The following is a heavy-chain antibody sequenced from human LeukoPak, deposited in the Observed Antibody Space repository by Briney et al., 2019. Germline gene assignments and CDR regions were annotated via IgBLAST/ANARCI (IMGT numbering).Heavy chain of an antibody. J-gene: IGHJ5*02. Sequence: SETLSLTCAVYGWSFSGYYWSWIRQPPGKGLDWIGEINHSGSTYYNPSLKSRVTISVDTSKNQFSLKLSYVTAADTAVYYCARRGSGSSRIDPWGQGTLVTVSS. CDR3: ARRGSGSSRIDP. V-gene: IGHV4-34*01. D-gene: IGHD5-18*01. CDR2: INHSGST. CDR1: GWSFSGYY.